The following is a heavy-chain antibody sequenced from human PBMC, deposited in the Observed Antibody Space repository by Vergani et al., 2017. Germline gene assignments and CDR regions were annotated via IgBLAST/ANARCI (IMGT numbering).Heavy chain of an antibody. D-gene: IGHD1-26*01. CDR2: ISSDGKST. J-gene: IGHJ6*02. CDR1: GFTFSTFN. CDR3: SKDEQYTAPWERGYFHVLDV. Sequence: LESGGGLVQPGGSIRLSCFGSGFTFSTFNMHWVRQIPGKGLEYISGISSDGKSTNYAKYVKGRFIVTRDKSKNSLHLQMGNLRVEDTGIYYCSKDEQYTAPWERGYFHVLDVWGQGTTVSVSS. V-gene: IGHV3-64*01.